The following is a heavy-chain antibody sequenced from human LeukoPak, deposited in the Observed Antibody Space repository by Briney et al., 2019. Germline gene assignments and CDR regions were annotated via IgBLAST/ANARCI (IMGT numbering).Heavy chain of an antibody. CDR1: GGSINSGTFY. D-gene: IGHD1-7*01. V-gene: IGHV4-61*02. Sequence: SETLSLTCTVSGGSINSGTFYWTWIRQPAGKGLERIGRVYISGSTNYNPSLKGRVTISLDTSKSQFSLRLSSVTAADTAVYYCARDRDWNSDRGYWGQGTLVTVSS. CDR2: VYISGST. CDR3: ARDRDWNSDRGY. J-gene: IGHJ4*02.